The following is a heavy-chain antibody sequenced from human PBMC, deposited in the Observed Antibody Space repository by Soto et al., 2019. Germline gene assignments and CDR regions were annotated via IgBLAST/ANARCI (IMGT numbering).Heavy chain of an antibody. CDR3: ARDPAATHYGMEV. D-gene: IGHD6-13*01. J-gene: IGHJ6*02. CDR1: GFTFSSYG. V-gene: IGHV3-33*01. CDR2: IWYDGSNK. Sequence: QVQLVESGGGVVQPGRSLRLSCAASGFTFSSYGMHWDRQAPGKGLEWVAVIWYDGSNKYYADSVKGRFTISRDNSKNTRYLQMNSLRAEDTAVYYCARDPAATHYGMEVWGHGTTVTVSS.